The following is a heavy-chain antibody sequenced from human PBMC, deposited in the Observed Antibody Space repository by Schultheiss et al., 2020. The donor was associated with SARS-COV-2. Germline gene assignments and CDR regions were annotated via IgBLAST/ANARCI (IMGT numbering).Heavy chain of an antibody. Sequence: SETLSLTCAVSGGSISSGGYSWSWIRQPPGKGLEWIGYIYHSGSTYYNPSLKSRVTISVDRSKNQFSLKLSSVTAADTAVYYCARHVYSSSWEIDLWGRGTLVTVSS. V-gene: IGHV4-30-2*01. D-gene: IGHD6-13*01. J-gene: IGHJ2*01. CDR3: ARHVYSSSWEIDL. CDR2: IYHSGST. CDR1: GGSISSGGYS.